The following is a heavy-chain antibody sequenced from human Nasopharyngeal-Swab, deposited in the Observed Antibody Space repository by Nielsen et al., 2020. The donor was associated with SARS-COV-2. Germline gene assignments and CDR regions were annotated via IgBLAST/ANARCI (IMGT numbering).Heavy chain of an antibody. CDR3: AKDRKYYGSGSNPSYYYYYYYMDF. Sequence: GESLKISCAASGFTFSSYAMSWVRQAPGKGLEWVSAISGSGGSTYYADSVKGRFTISRDNSKNTLYLQMNSLRAAATAVYYCAKDRKYYGSGSNPSYYYYYYYMDFWGKGTTVTVSS. J-gene: IGHJ6*03. CDR2: ISGSGGST. V-gene: IGHV3-23*01. CDR1: GFTFSSYA. D-gene: IGHD3-10*01.